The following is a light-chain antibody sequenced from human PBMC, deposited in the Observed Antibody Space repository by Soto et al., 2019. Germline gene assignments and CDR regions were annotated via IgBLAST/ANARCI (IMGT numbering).Light chain of an antibody. Sequence: DVQMTQSPSTLAASGGDRGTITCRASENIENWLAWYQQTPGKAPKVLISDASRLETGVPSRFSGSGYGTEFTLTSTSLQTDDFGTYHCQQYDVHPKAVGQRPNVDI. CDR3: QQYDVHPKA. CDR1: ENIENW. V-gene: IGKV1-5*01. CDR2: DAS. J-gene: IGKJ1*01.